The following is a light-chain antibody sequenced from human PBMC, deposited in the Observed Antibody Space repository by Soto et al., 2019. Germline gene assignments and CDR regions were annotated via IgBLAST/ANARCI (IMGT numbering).Light chain of an antibody. CDR3: AAWDDSLNGYV. CDR2: STD. J-gene: IGLJ1*01. Sequence: QPVLTQPPSASGTPGQRVTISCSGSSSNIGSNSVNWYLQLPGKAPKLLISSTDQRPSGVPDRFSGSKSGTSGSLAISGLQSEDEADYYCAAWDDSLNGYVFGTGTKLTVL. V-gene: IGLV1-44*01. CDR1: SSNIGSNS.